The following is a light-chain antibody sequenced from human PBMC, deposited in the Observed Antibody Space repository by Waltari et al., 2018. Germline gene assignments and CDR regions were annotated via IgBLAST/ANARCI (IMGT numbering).Light chain of an antibody. Sequence: TVVTQEPSLSVSPGRTVTLTCGLSSGSVSTSTYPSWYQQTPGQTPRILIYSTNTRPSGVPDRFSGSILGNKAALTITGAQADDESDYYCTLYVGSGIGLFGGGTRLTVL. CDR2: STN. CDR3: TLYVGSGIGL. CDR1: SGSVSTSTY. V-gene: IGLV8-61*01. J-gene: IGLJ2*01.